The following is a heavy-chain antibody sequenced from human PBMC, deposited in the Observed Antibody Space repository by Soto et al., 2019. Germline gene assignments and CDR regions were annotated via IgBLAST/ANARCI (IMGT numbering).Heavy chain of an antibody. D-gene: IGHD6-13*01. CDR2: INPNIGVT. J-gene: IGHJ3*01. CDR3: ARDRKLAHVFDF. V-gene: IGHV1-2*04. CDR1: GYTFTGYY. Sequence: ASVKVSCKASGYTFTGYYMHWVRQAPGQGLEWMGWINPNIGVTNYAQKFQVWVTRTRDTSISTAYMELSRLRSDDTAVYYGARDRKLAHVFDFWGKGTMVTVSS.